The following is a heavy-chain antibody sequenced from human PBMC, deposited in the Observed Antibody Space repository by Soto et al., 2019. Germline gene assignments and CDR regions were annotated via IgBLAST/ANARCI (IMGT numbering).Heavy chain of an antibody. Sequence: GASVKVSCKASGYTFTSYVISWVRQAPGQGLEWMGWISAYNGNTNYAQKLQGRVTMTTDTSTSTAYMELRSLRSDDTAVYYCARDYRRSGSPYYYGMDVWGQGTTVNVSS. J-gene: IGHJ6*02. D-gene: IGHD3-10*01. CDR1: GYTFTSYV. CDR2: ISAYNGNT. V-gene: IGHV1-18*04. CDR3: ARDYRRSGSPYYYGMDV.